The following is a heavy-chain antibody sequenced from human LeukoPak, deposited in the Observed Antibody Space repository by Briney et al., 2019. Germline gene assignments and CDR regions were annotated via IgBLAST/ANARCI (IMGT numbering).Heavy chain of an antibody. V-gene: IGHV1-69*05. Sequence: GASVKVSCKASGGTFSSYAISWVRQAPGQGLEWMGGIIPIFSTANYAQKFQGRVTITTDGSTSTAYMELSSLRSEDTAVYYCARDLGYSGSYLGVYWGQGTLVTVSS. CDR3: ARDLGYSGSYLGVY. J-gene: IGHJ4*01. CDR1: GGTFSSYA. D-gene: IGHD1-26*01. CDR2: IIPIFSTA.